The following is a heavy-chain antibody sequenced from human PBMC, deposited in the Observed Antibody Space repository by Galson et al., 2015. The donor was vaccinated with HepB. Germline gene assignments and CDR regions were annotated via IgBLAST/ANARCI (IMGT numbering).Heavy chain of an antibody. D-gene: IGHD3-10*01. J-gene: IGHJ5*02. V-gene: IGHV1-2*02. CDR1: GYTFTGYF. CDR3: ARVPPRGIREADP. CDR2: INPNTGGT. Sequence: SVKVSCKASGYTFTGYFMHWVRQAPGQGLEWMGWINPNTGGTNYAQKFQGRVTMTRDTSITTAYMELSRLRDDDTAVYFCARVPPRGIREADPWGQGTLVTVSS.